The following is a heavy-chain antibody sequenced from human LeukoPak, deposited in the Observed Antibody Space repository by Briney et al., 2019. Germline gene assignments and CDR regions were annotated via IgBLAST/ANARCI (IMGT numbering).Heavy chain of an antibody. V-gene: IGHV3-48*03. J-gene: IGHJ4*02. CDR2: ISSSGSTI. CDR3: ARDRDGYNCVFDY. D-gene: IGHD5-24*01. CDR1: GFTFSSYE. Sequence: AGGSLRLSCAASGFTFSSYEMNWVRQAPGKRLEWVSYISSSGSTIYYADSVKGRFTISRDNAKNSLYLQMNSLRAEDTAVYYCARDRDGYNCVFDYWGQGALVTVSS.